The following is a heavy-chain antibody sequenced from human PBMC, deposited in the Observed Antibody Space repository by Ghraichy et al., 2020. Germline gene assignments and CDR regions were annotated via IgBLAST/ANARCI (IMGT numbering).Heavy chain of an antibody. J-gene: IGHJ4*02. CDR3: ARSSAWFYFDY. V-gene: IGHV3-23*01. CDR2: ISGSGGDT. CDR1: GFTFSSYA. D-gene: IGHD6-19*01. Sequence: GGSLRLSCAASGFTFSSYAVTWVRQAPGKGLEWVSVISGSGGDTYYADSVKGRFTISRDKSKNTLYLQMNSLRAEDTAVYYCARSSAWFYFDYWGQGTLVTVSS.